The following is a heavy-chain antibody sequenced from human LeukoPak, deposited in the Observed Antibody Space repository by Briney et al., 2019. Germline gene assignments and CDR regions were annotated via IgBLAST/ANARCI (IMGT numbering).Heavy chain of an antibody. J-gene: IGHJ4*02. CDR3: ARYCSSTGCYVEGFDY. CDR2: IYYSGST. D-gene: IGHD2-2*01. CDR1: GGSISSYY. Sequence: SETLSLTCTVSGGSISSYYWSWIRQPPGKGLEWIGYIYYSGSTNYNPSLKSRVTISVDTSKNQFSLKLSSVTAADTAVYYCARYCSSTGCYVEGFDYWGQGTLVTVSS. V-gene: IGHV4-59*01.